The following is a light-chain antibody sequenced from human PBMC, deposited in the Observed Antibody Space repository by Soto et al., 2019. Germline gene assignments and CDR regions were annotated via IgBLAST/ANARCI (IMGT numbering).Light chain of an antibody. CDR2: DAS. CDR3: QQYGTSPRT. J-gene: IGKJ1*01. Sequence: ENVLTQSPGTLSLSPGERVTLSCRASQDIRSHLAWYQQKPGQAPRLLIFDASSRATGIPDRFSGSGSGTDFTLSISRLEPEDFAVYYCQQYGTSPRTSGQGTRVDIK. V-gene: IGKV3-20*01. CDR1: QDIRSH.